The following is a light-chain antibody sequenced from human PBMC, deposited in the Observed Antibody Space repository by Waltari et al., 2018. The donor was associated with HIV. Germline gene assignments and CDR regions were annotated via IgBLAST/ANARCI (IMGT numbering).Light chain of an antibody. CDR1: QSVSSN. Sequence: EVVMTQTPATLSVSPGEGATLSCRASQSVSSNLAWYQQKPGQVPRLLIYGASTRATGIPARFSGSGSGTEFTLTISSLQSEDFAVYYCQQYNNWPRTFGQGTKVEIK. CDR3: QQYNNWPRT. J-gene: IGKJ1*01. CDR2: GAS. V-gene: IGKV3-15*01.